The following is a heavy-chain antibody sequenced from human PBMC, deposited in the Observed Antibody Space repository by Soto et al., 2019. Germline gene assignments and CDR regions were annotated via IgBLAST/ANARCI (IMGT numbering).Heavy chain of an antibody. CDR2: VYYSGST. Sequence: QVQLQESGPGLVKPSETLSLTCTVSGGSISRYYWSWIRQPPGKGLEWIGYVYYSGSTDYDPSLKSRVTISVDTSMNQFSLKLSSVTAADTAVYYCARRWGTYFDFWGQGTLVTVSS. D-gene: IGHD7-27*01. J-gene: IGHJ4*02. CDR3: ARRWGTYFDF. CDR1: GGSISRYY. V-gene: IGHV4-59*01.